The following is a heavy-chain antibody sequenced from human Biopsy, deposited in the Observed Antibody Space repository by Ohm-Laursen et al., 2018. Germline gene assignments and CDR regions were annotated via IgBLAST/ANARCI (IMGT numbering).Heavy chain of an antibody. V-gene: IGHV4-59*01. J-gene: IGHJ4*02. Sequence: TLSLTCTVSGGSITDDYWSWIRQSPGKGLEWIGFISKGGDTTYNPSLRGRVAISVDTSKNQFSLKLSSVTAADTAMYYCARLTGDPSYWGQGILVTVSS. D-gene: IGHD7-27*01. CDR3: ARLTGDPSY. CDR1: GGSITDDY. CDR2: ISKGGDT.